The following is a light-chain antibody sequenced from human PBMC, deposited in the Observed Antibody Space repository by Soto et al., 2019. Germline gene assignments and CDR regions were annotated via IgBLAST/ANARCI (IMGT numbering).Light chain of an antibody. CDR1: QSISSW. Sequence: DIQMPQSPSTLSASVGDTVTITCRASQSISSWFAWYQQKPGKAPKLLFYDASSLESGFPSRVSGSRSGTEFTLNNSSLQPDDFAPYYCKQYNNYPCTFDRGPELAIK. V-gene: IGKV1-5*01. J-gene: IGKJ1*01. CDR3: KQYNNYPCT. CDR2: DAS.